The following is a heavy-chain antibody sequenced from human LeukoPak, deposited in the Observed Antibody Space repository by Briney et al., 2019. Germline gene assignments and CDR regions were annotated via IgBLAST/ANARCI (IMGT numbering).Heavy chain of an antibody. V-gene: IGHV4-39*07. J-gene: IGHJ4*02. CDR1: SGSISSSSYY. CDR2: IYYSGST. Sequence: SETLSLTCTVSSGSISSSSYYWGWTRQPPGKGLEWIGSIYYSGSTYYNPSLKSRVTISVDTSKNQFSLKLSSVTAADTAVYYCAREPLNWNPDYWGQGTLVTVSS. D-gene: IGHD1-1*01. CDR3: AREPLNWNPDY.